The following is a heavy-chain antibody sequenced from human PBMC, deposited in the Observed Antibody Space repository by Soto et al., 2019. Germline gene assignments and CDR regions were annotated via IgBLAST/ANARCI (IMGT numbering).Heavy chain of an antibody. D-gene: IGHD2-15*01. CDR1: GFTFRSYS. J-gene: IGHJ6*02. V-gene: IGHV3-48*02. CDR2: ISNSNRTI. CDR3: AREGWPLLQTGMDV. Sequence: GGSLRLSCAASGFTFRSYSMNWVRQAPGKGLEWVSYISNSNRTINYADSVKGRFIISRDNAKNSLYLQMHSLRDEDTAVYYCAREGWPLLQTGMDVWGQGATVTVSS.